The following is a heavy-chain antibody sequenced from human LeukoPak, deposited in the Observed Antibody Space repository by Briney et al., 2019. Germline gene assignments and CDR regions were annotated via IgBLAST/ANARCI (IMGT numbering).Heavy chain of an antibody. CDR1: GGSISSGGYY. Sequence: SKTLSLTCTVSGGSISSGGYYWSWIRQHPGKGLEWIGYIYYSGSTYYNPSLKSRVTISVDTSKNQFSLKLSSVTAADTAVYYCARVAEDDSSDGPLLVYFDYWGQGTLVTVSS. J-gene: IGHJ4*02. V-gene: IGHV4-31*03. CDR3: ARVAEDDSSDGPLLVYFDY. CDR2: IYYSGST. D-gene: IGHD3-22*01.